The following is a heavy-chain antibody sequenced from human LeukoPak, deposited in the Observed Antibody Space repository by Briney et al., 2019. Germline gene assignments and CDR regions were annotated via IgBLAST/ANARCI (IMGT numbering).Heavy chain of an antibody. D-gene: IGHD1-26*01. Sequence: SETLSLTCAVSGGSFSGYYWSWIRQPPGKGLEWIGEINHSGSTNYNPSLKSRVTISIDKSKNQFSLKLSSVTAADTAVYYCAREVGPMDVWGQGTTVTVSS. CDR1: GGSFSGYY. V-gene: IGHV4-34*01. CDR3: AREVGPMDV. J-gene: IGHJ6*02. CDR2: INHSGST.